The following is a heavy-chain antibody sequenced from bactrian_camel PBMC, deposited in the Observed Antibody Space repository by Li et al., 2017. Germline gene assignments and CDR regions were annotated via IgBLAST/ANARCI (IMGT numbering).Heavy chain of an antibody. CDR2: YNSGAGTT. J-gene: IGHJ6*01. CDR1: GGTFSRYV. Sequence: VQLVESGGGLVRPGGSLRLSCKVSGGTFSRYVMDWVRQAPGKGLEWVSSYNSGAGTTYYADSAKGRFTIARDDAKDTVYLQMNSLKTEDAGMYYCAKAEVYQWIFGGWGQGTQVTVS. V-gene: IGHV3S40*01. CDR3: AKAEVYQWIFGG. D-gene: IGHD2*01.